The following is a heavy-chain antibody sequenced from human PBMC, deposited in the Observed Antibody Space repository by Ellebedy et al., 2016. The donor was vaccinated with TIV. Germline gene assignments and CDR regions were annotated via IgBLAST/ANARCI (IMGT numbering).Heavy chain of an antibody. D-gene: IGHD6-19*01. CDR1: GFSFSNFW. Sequence: PGGSLRLSCAAWGFSFSNFWMSWVRQAPGRGLEWVANITEDGSEKYYVDSVKGRFTISRDNAKNSLYLQMNSLRAEDTAVYYCTRDVGFVAGTGGYWGQGTLVTVSS. J-gene: IGHJ4*02. CDR2: ITEDGSEK. V-gene: IGHV3-7*04. CDR3: TRDVGFVAGTGGY.